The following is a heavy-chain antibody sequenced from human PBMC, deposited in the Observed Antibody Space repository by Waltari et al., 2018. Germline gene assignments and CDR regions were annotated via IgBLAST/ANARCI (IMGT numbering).Heavy chain of an antibody. Sequence: QVQLVQSGAEVKKPGSSVKVSCKASGGTFSSYAISWVRQAPGQGLEWMGGIIPIFGTANYAQKCQGRVTITADESTSTAYMELSSLRSEDTAVYYCARGSRFVEGIAAAGTCIDYWGQGTLVTVSS. J-gene: IGHJ4*02. CDR2: IIPIFGTA. CDR1: GGTFSSYA. V-gene: IGHV1-69*01. D-gene: IGHD6-13*01. CDR3: ARGSRFVEGIAAAGTCIDY.